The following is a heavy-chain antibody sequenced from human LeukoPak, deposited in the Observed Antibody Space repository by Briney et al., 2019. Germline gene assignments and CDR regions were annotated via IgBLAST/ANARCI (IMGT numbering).Heavy chain of an antibody. D-gene: IGHD6-13*01. V-gene: IGHV3-23*01. CDR2: ISGSGGST. CDR3: AKEGEYSSSWYGPFDY. CDR1: GFTFSSYA. J-gene: IGHJ4*02. Sequence: GGSLRLSCAASGFTFSSYAMSWVRQAPGKGLEWVSAISGSGGSTYYADSAKGRFTISRDNSKNTLYLQMNSLRAEDTAVYYCAKEGEYSSSWYGPFDYWGQGTLVTVSS.